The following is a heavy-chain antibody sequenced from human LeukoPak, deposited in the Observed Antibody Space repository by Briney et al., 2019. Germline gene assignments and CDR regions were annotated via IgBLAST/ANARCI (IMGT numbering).Heavy chain of an antibody. J-gene: IGHJ2*01. CDR3: ARREGDYGDYGWYFDL. CDR1: TFTFSSFA. Sequence: GGSQRLSCAASTFTFSSFAMSWIRQAPGKGLEWVSYISSSGSTIYYADSVKGRFTISRDNAKNSLYLQMNSLRAEDTAVYYCARREGDYGDYGWYFDLWGRGTLVTVSS. CDR2: ISSSGSTI. V-gene: IGHV3-11*01. D-gene: IGHD4-17*01.